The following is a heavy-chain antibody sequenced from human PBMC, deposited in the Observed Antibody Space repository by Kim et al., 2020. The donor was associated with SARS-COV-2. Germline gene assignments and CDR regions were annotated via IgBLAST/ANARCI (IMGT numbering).Heavy chain of an antibody. CDR2: VSGDESTT. CDR1: GFTFSTYW. J-gene: IGHJ4*02. CDR3: ARSSPGTFDY. V-gene: IGHV3-74*01. Sequence: GGSLRLSCVASGFTFSTYWMHWVRQAPGKGLVWVARVSGDESTTNYADSVKGRFTISRDSANNTLYLQMNSLRDDDTAVHFCARSSPGTFDYWGQGTLVTVSS. D-gene: IGHD1-26*01.